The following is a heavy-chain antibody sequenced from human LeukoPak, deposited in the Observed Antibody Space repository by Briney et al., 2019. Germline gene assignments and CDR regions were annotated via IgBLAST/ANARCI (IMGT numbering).Heavy chain of an antibody. Sequence: ASVTVSCKASGYIFTSYGVTWVRQAPGQGLEWMGWISVYNGNTNYAQKIQGRVNMTTDISTSTAYMELRSMRSGDTAVYYCATGMVTAYYYDSSGYYTNVYWGQGTPVAVAS. D-gene: IGHD3-22*01. CDR1: GYIFTSYG. V-gene: IGHV1-18*01. CDR2: ISVYNGNT. CDR3: ATGMVTAYYYDSSGYYTNVY. J-gene: IGHJ4*02.